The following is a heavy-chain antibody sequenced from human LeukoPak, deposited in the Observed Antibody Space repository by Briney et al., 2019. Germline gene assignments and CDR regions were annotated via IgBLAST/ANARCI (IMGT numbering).Heavy chain of an antibody. CDR1: GITISSEG. J-gene: IGHJ4*03. Sequence: SGRSLTLSCAASGITISSEGMHWVRQAPGKGLEWLAVFSYDGSEIYYSDSAKVRFTISKEYSKNTLQLQMYSLRVADTAVYYCVNELSSVGCRVGASRGQGNPGTVSS. D-gene: IGHD1-26*01. CDR2: FSYDGSEI. CDR3: VNELSSVGCRVGAS. V-gene: IGHV3-30*18.